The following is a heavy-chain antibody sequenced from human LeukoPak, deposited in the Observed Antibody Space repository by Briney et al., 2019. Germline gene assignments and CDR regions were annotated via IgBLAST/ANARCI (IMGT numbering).Heavy chain of an antibody. V-gene: IGHV3-21*01. CDR2: ISRIISYI. Sequence: KPGGSLRLSCAASEFTFSSYSMNWVRQAPGKGLEWVSSISRIISYIYYADSVKGRFTISRDNAKNSLYLQMNSLRAEDTAVYYCARDSGWRLEGYFDYWGQGTLVTVSS. CDR1: EFTFSSYS. CDR3: ARDSGWRLEGYFDY. J-gene: IGHJ4*02. D-gene: IGHD1-1*01.